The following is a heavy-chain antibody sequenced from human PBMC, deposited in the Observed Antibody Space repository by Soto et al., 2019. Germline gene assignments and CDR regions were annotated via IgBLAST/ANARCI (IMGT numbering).Heavy chain of an antibody. D-gene: IGHD2-2*02. Sequence: QVHLVQSGAEVKTPGASVTISCKASGYTFSDYGIHWIRQAPGQRPEWLGWILCLNDRNEYSQKFQGRISLTRDTSASTAYMGLSSLRSEDTAVYYCARGRRTCTEKACYTDFDFWGQGSLVSVSS. V-gene: IGHV1-3*01. J-gene: IGHJ4*02. CDR2: ILCLNDRN. CDR1: GYTFSDYG. CDR3: ARGRRTCTEKACYTDFDF.